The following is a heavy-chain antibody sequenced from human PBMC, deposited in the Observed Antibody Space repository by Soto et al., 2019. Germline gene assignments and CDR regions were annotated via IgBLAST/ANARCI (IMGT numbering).Heavy chain of an antibody. J-gene: IGHJ6*02. D-gene: IGHD6-13*01. CDR2: IIPIFGTA. V-gene: IGHV1-69*13. CDR3: AREIQAAADYYYGMDV. Sequence: ASVKVSCKASGGTFSSYAISWVRQAPGQGLEWMGGIIPIFGTANYAQKFQGRVTITADESTSTAYMELSSLRSEDTAVYYCAREIQAAADYYYGMDVWGQGTTVTVSS. CDR1: GGTFSSYA.